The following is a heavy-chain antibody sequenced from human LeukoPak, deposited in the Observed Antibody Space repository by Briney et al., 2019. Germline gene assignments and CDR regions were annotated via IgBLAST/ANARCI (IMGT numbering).Heavy chain of an antibody. CDR3: AREWLSYSYYMDV. V-gene: IGHV4-34*01. D-gene: IGHD5-24*01. CDR2: INHSGST. J-gene: IGHJ6*03. CDR1: GVSFSGYS. Sequence: SETLSLTCAVSGVSFSGYSWSWIRQPPGKGLEWIGDINHSGSTNYKPSLKSRVTISVDTSKNQFSLKLSSVTAADTAVYYCAREWLSYSYYMDVWGKGTTVTVS.